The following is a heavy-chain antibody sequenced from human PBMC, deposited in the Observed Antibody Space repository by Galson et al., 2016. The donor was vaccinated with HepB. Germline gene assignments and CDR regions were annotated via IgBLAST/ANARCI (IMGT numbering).Heavy chain of an antibody. Sequence: TLSLTCTVSAGTINIGGYFWSWIRQHPGRGLEWIGYISHSGSSYFNPSLKSRITISVDTSKNQFSLDLRSVTAADTAVYFCARCGSWTGFDSWGQGTLVTVSS. D-gene: IGHD6-13*01. CDR3: ARCGSWTGFDS. V-gene: IGHV4-31*03. CDR2: ISHSGSS. J-gene: IGHJ4*02. CDR1: AGTINIGGYF.